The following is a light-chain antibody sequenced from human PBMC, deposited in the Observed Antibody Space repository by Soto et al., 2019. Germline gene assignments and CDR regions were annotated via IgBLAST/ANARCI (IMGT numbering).Light chain of an antibody. CDR3: SSYTSSSTLYV. J-gene: IGLJ1*01. V-gene: IGLV2-14*01. CDR1: SSDVGSYTY. Sequence: QSALTQPASVSGSPRQSITISCTGASSDVGSYTYVSWYQXXPGXXXXXXXXXVNNRPSGVSNRFSGSKSGNTASLTISGLQAEDEADYYCSSYTSSSTLYVFGTGTKVTVL. CDR2: XVN.